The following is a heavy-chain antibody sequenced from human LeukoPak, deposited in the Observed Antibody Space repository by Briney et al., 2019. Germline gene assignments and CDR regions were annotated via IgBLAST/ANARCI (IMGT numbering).Heavy chain of an antibody. CDR1: GFTFSNAW. Sequence: GGSLRLSCAASGFTFSNAWMSWVRQAPGKGLEWVGRIKSKTDGGTTDYAAPVKGRFTISRDNSKNTLYLQMNSLKTEDTAVYYCTTDLKREGSRHSITYYYDSSGYSVFDYWGQGTLVTVSS. D-gene: IGHD3-22*01. J-gene: IGHJ4*02. CDR2: IKSKTDGGTT. CDR3: TTDLKREGSRHSITYYYDSSGYSVFDY. V-gene: IGHV3-15*01.